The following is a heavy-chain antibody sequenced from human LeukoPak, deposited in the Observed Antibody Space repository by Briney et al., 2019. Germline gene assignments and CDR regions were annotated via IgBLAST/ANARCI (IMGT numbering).Heavy chain of an antibody. CDR3: ARDNGVGATTVWFDP. J-gene: IGHJ5*02. CDR2: IHPKSGDT. D-gene: IGHD1-26*01. V-gene: IGHV1-2*06. Sequence: ASVKVSCKASGYTFTGHYMHWARQAPGQGLEWMGRIHPKSGDTNYAQKFQGRVTLTRDTSISTAYMELNRLRSDDTAVYYCARDNGVGATTVWFDPWGQGSLVTVSS. CDR1: GYTFTGHY.